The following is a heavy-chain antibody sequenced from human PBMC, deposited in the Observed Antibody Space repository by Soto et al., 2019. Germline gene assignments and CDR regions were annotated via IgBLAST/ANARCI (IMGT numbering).Heavy chain of an antibody. D-gene: IGHD3-10*01. CDR2: VWHDGSNH. Sequence: GGSLRLSCAASGFSFTSYGLHWVRQAPGKGLEWVAVVWHDGSNHYYADSVKGRFTVSRDTSNNTLYPQMNSLRAEDTAVYYCARGRGVTMFDYWGQGTLVTVSS. CDR3: ARGRGVTMFDY. J-gene: IGHJ4*02. V-gene: IGHV3-33*01. CDR1: GFSFTSYG.